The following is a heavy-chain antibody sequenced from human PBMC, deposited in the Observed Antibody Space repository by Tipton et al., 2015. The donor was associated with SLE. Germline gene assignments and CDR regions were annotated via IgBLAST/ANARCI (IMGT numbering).Heavy chain of an antibody. V-gene: IGHV4-34*01. J-gene: IGHJ6*02. Sequence: LRLSCAVYGGSFSGYYWGWIRQPPGKGLEWIGSIYHSGSTYYNPSLKSRVTISVDTSKNQFSLKLSSVTAADTAVYYCARDYGADYYYGGMDVWGQGTTVTVSS. CDR1: GGSFSGYY. CDR2: IYHSGST. D-gene: IGHD4-17*01. CDR3: ARDYGADYYYGGMDV.